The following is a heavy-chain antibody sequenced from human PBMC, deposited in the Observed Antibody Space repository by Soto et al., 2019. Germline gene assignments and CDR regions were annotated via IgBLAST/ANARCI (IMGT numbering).Heavy chain of an antibody. J-gene: IGHJ4*02. CDR1: GFTFSDSA. Sequence: EVQLVESGGGLVQPGGSLKLSCAASGFTFSDSAMHWVRQASGKGLEWVGRVRSKVNSYATAYAASVKGRFTISRDDSKNTAYLQMNSLKTEDTAVYYCTRRRDWTAVDPLDYWGQGTLVTVSS. V-gene: IGHV3-73*02. CDR2: VRSKVNSYAT. D-gene: IGHD5-18*01. CDR3: TRRRDWTAVDPLDY.